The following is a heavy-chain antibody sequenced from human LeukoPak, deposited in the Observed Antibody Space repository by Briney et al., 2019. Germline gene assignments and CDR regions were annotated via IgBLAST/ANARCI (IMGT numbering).Heavy chain of an antibody. V-gene: IGHV1-2*02. CDR2: INPNSGGT. Sequence: ASVKVSCKASGYTFTSYYMHWVRQAPGEGLEWMGWINPNSGGTNYAQKLQGRVTMTTDTSTSTAYMELRSLRSDDTAVYYCARDAVIAARPDIDYWGQGTLVTVSS. CDR3: ARDAVIAARPDIDY. J-gene: IGHJ4*02. CDR1: GYTFTSYY. D-gene: IGHD6-6*01.